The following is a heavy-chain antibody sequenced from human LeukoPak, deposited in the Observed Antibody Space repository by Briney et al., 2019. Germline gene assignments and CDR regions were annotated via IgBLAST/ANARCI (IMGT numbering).Heavy chain of an antibody. CDR3: ACTIAVGY. V-gene: IGHV3-7*01. J-gene: IGHJ4*02. Sequence: GGSLGLSCAASGFNFSGYLMTWVRLAPGKGLEWVANIKEDGSEKHYADSVKGRFTISRDNAKNSLYLQMDTLRFEDTAVYYCACTIAVGYWGRGTLVTVSS. D-gene: IGHD6-19*01. CDR1: GFNFSGYL. CDR2: IKEDGSEK.